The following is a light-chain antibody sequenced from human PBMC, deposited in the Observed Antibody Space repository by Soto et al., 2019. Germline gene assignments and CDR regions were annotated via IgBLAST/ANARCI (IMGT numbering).Light chain of an antibody. CDR1: QDIRNF. J-gene: IGKJ2*01. Sequence: DIQMTQSPSDMSAYVGDRVTITCRASQDIRNFLVWFQQKPGKVTKRLIYAGSSLESGVPARFSGSGAGTEFTLTISSLQPEDCAPYYCLQHKGYPHTVGQGTKLDIK. CDR3: LQHKGYPHT. V-gene: IGKV1-17*03. CDR2: AGS.